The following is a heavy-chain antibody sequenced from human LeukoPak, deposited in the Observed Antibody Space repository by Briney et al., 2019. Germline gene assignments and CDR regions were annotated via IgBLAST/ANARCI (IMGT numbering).Heavy chain of an antibody. J-gene: IGHJ6*04. V-gene: IGHV1-69*01. CDR1: GGTFSSYA. Sequence: GSSVKVACKASGGTFSSYAISWVRQAPGQGLEWMGGIIPIFGTANYAQKFQGRVTITADESTSTAYMELSSLRSEDTAVYYCARDSGYDSPYYYYGMDVWGKGTTVTVSS. CDR3: ARDSGYDSPYYYYGMDV. D-gene: IGHD5-12*01. CDR2: IIPIFGTA.